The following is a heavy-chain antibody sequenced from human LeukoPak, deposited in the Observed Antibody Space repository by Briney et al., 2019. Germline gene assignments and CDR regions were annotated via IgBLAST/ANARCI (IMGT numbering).Heavy chain of an antibody. V-gene: IGHV3-74*01. CDR3: ARDLSTFGVVTWDYYYGMDV. CDR1: GFTFSSYW. J-gene: IGHJ6*02. CDR2: INSDGSST. Sequence: GGSLRLSCAASGFTFSSYWMHWVRQAPGKGLVWVSRINSDGSSTSYADSVKGRFTISRDNAKNTPYLQMNSLRAEDTAVYYCARDLSTFGVVTWDYYYGMDVWGQGTTVTVSS. D-gene: IGHD3-3*01.